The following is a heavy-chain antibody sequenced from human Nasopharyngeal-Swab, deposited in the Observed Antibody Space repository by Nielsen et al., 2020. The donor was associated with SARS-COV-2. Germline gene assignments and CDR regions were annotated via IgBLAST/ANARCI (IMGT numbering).Heavy chain of an antibody. V-gene: IGHV1-2*04. J-gene: IGHJ6*02. D-gene: IGHD6-13*01. Sequence: ASVKVSCKASGYTFTGYYMHWVRQAPGQGLEWMGWINPNSGGTNYAQKFQGWVTMTRDTSISTAYMELSRLRSDDTAVYYCARGIAAADTPGYGMDVWGQGTTVTVSS. CDR2: INPNSGGT. CDR3: ARGIAAADTPGYGMDV. CDR1: GYTFTGYY.